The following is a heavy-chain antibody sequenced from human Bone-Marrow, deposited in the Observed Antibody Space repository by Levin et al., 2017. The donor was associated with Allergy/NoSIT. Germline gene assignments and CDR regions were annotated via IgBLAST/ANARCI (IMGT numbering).Heavy chain of an antibody. CDR2: IYPSDSDT. D-gene: IGHD5-18*01. CDR3: ARSGYNYGYSFDY. V-gene: IGHV5-51*01. Sequence: GGSLRLSCEGSGYTFTTYWIAWVRQIPGKGLEWMGIIYPSDSDTRYSPSFEGQVTISADKSISTAYLQWSSLKASDTAIYYCARSGYNYGYSFDYWGQGTLVTVSS. J-gene: IGHJ4*02. CDR1: GYTFTTYW.